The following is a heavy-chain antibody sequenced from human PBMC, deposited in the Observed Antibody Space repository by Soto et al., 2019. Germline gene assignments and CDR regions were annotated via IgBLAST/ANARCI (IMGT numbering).Heavy chain of an antibody. CDR2: ISGDDGSG. V-gene: IGHV3-23*01. Sequence: GGSLRLSCVASGVTFTTNAMDWARQAPGKGLEWVSFISGDDGSGNYADSVKGRFTISRDNSKNTLYLQMNSLRAEDTAIYYCVKEASGWKSRGSFDLWGRGTMVTVSS. CDR1: GVTFTTNA. CDR3: VKEASGWKSRGSFDL. D-gene: IGHD6-19*01. J-gene: IGHJ3*01.